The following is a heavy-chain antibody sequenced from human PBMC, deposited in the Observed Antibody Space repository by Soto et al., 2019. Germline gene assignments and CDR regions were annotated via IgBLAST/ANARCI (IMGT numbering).Heavy chain of an antibody. D-gene: IGHD6-6*01. CDR3: ATQIIEYSSSDFDY. CDR1: GGTFSSYA. CDR2: IIPIFGTA. V-gene: IGHV1-69*19. J-gene: IGHJ4*02. Sequence: QVQLVQSGAEVKKPGSSVKVSCKASGGTFSSYAISWVRQAPGQGLEWMGGIIPIFGTANYAQKFQGRVTIPEDEYSSTAYMELGSLRSEDKAVYYCATQIIEYSSSDFDYWGQGTLVTVSS.